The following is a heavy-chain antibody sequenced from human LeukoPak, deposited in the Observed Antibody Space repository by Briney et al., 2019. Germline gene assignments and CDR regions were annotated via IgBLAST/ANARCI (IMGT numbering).Heavy chain of an antibody. Sequence: GGSLRLSCAASGFTFSSYSMNWVRQAPGKGLEWVSYISSSSSTIYYADSVKGRFTISRDNAKNLLYLQMNSLRAEDTAVYYCARMGQYYDFWSGYYQGDQHFDYWGQGTLVTVSS. J-gene: IGHJ4*02. CDR1: GFTFSSYS. CDR2: ISSSSSTI. V-gene: IGHV3-48*01. D-gene: IGHD3-3*01. CDR3: ARMGQYYDFWSGYYQGDQHFDY.